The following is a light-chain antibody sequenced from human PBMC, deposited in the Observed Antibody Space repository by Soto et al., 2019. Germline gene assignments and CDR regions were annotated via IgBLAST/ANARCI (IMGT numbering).Light chain of an antibody. CDR1: QIISSW. V-gene: IGKV1-5*03. CDR3: QQYNSYIWT. J-gene: IGKJ1*01. CDR2: KAS. Sequence: DIQMTQSPSTLSASVGDRVTITCRASQIISSWWAWYQQKPGKAPKLLIYKASSLESGVPSRFSGSGSGTEFTLTISSLQPDDFATYYCQQYNSYIWTFGQGTKVEIK.